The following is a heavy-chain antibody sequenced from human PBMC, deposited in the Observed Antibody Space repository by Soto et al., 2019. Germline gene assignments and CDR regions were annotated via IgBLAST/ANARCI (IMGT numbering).Heavy chain of an antibody. CDR3: AREDSSGWRLDY. CDR2: IGTAGDT. J-gene: IGHJ4*02. D-gene: IGHD6-19*01. Sequence: GGSLRLSCAASGFTFSSYDMHWVRQATGKGLEWVSAIGTAGDTYYPGSVKGRFTISRENAKNSLYLQMNSLRAEDTAVYYCAREDSSGWRLDYWGQGTLVTVSS. V-gene: IGHV3-13*01. CDR1: GFTFSSYD.